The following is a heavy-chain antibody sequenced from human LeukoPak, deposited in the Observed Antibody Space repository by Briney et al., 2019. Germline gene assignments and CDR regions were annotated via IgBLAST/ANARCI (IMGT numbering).Heavy chain of an antibody. CDR1: GGSVSSSDYY. V-gene: IGHV4-61*03. J-gene: IGHJ4*02. CDR3: TRGAGWLIDY. CDR2: FYNSGRS. Sequence: SETLSLTCTVSGGSVSSSDYYWSWIRQPPGKGLEWIGYFYNSGRSTYNPSLKSRVTISADTSKNHFSLKLNSVTTADTAVYYCTRGAGWLIDYWGQGILVTVSS. D-gene: IGHD3-16*01.